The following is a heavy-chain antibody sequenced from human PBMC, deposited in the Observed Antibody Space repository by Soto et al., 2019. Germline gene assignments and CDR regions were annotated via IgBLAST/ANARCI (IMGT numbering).Heavy chain of an antibody. CDR1: GGSISSYY. CDR3: ARDVRVVTAFDSYFYGMDV. J-gene: IGHJ6*01. Sequence: SETLSLTCTVSGGSISSYYWSWIRQPPGKGLEWIGYIYYSGSTNYNPSLKSRVTISVDTSKNQFSLKLSSVPAADTAVYYCARDVRVVTAFDSYFYGMDVWGQGTTVTVSS. V-gene: IGHV4-59*01. CDR2: IYYSGST. D-gene: IGHD2-21*02.